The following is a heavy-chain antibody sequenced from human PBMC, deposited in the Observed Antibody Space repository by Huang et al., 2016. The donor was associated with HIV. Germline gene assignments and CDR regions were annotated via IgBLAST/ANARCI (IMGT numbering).Heavy chain of an antibody. CDR1: RFTFSNYA. D-gene: IGHD5-12*01. Sequence: QVQLVESGGGVVQPGSSLRLSCAASRFTFSNYAMHWVRQAPGKGLEWVAVISYDGSNKYYADSVKGRFTISRDNSKNTRYLQRNSLRAEDTAVYYCARDLWLRDLYYYYYMDVWGKGTTVTVSS. J-gene: IGHJ6*03. CDR2: ISYDGSNK. V-gene: IGHV3-30-3*01. CDR3: ARDLWLRDLYYYYYMDV.